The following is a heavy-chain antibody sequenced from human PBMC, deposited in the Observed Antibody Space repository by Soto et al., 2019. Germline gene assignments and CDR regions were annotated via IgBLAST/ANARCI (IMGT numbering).Heavy chain of an antibody. CDR1: GGSISSGGYY. Sequence: QVQLQESGPGLVKPSQTLSLTCTVSGGSISSGGYYWSWIRQHPGKGLEWIGYIYYSGSTYYNPSLKSRVTISVDTSKNQFSQKLSSVTAADTAVYYCARDRIVVVPAATAAYYYYYGMDVWGQGTTVTVSS. CDR3: ARDRIVVVPAATAAYYYYYGMDV. D-gene: IGHD2-2*01. CDR2: IYYSGST. J-gene: IGHJ6*02. V-gene: IGHV4-31*03.